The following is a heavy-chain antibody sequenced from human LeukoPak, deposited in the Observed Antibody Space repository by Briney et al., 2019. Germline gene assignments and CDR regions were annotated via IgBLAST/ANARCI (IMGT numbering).Heavy chain of an antibody. D-gene: IGHD2-15*01. CDR3: AKGIRRSGGSIDY. V-gene: IGHV3-9*01. J-gene: IGHJ4*02. CDR1: GFTFDDYA. CDR2: ISWNSGSI. Sequence: GGSLRLSCAASGFTFDDYAMHWVRQAPGKGLEWVSGISWNSGSIGYADSVKGRFTISRDNAKNSLYLQMNSLRAEDTALYYCAKGIRRSGGSIDYWGQGTLVTVSS.